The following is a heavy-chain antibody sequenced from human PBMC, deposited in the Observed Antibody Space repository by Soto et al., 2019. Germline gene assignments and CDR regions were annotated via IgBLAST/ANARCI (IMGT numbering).Heavy chain of an antibody. CDR3: ARNEYSTTVYYYGMDV. J-gene: IGHJ6*02. D-gene: IGHD6-6*01. V-gene: IGHV1-69*01. Sequence: QVQLVQSGAEVKKPGSSVKVSCKASGGTFSSYAITWVRQAPGQGLEWMGRIIPIFGTANYNQKFQGRVTITADESTSTAYMELSTLRSENTAVYYGARNEYSTTVYYYGMDVWGQGTTVTVSS. CDR1: GGTFSSYA. CDR2: IIPIFGTA.